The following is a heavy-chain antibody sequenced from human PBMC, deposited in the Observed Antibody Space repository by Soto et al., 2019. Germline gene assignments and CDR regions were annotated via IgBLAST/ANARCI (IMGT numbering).Heavy chain of an antibody. V-gene: IGHV4-30-4*01. J-gene: IGHJ4*02. D-gene: IGHD6-13*01. Sequence: PSETLSLTCTVSGCSISSGDYYWSWIRQPPGKGLEWIESIYYSGSTYYNPSLKSRVTISVDTSKNQFSLKLNSVTAADTAVYYCASRHSSPYFDYWGQGTLVTVSS. CDR2: IYYSGST. CDR1: GCSISSGDYY. CDR3: ASRHSSPYFDY.